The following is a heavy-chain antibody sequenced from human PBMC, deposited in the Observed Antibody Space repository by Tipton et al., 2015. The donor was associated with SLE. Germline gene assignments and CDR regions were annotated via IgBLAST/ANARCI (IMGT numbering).Heavy chain of an antibody. J-gene: IGHJ6*02. Sequence: TLSLTCTVSGGSISSHYCSWIRQPPGKGLEWIGYIYYSGSTNYNPSLKSRVTISVDTSKNQFSLKLSSVTAADTAVYYCARVISWGMDVWGQGTTVTVPS. D-gene: IGHD6-13*01. CDR3: ARVISWGMDV. CDR1: GGSISSHY. CDR2: IYYSGST. V-gene: IGHV4-59*11.